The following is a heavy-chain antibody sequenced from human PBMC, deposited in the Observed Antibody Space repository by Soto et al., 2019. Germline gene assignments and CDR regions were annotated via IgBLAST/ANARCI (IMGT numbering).Heavy chain of an antibody. V-gene: IGHV4-59*08. Sequence: PSETLSLTCTVSGGSINSYYWSWIRQPPGKGLEWIGYIYYSGSTNYNPSLKSRVTISVDTSKNQFSLKLSSVTAADTAVYYCARSLGGYCSSTSCPPLDYWGQGTLVTVSS. CDR3: ARSLGGYCSSTSCPPLDY. CDR1: GGSINSYY. D-gene: IGHD2-2*01. J-gene: IGHJ4*02. CDR2: IYYSGST.